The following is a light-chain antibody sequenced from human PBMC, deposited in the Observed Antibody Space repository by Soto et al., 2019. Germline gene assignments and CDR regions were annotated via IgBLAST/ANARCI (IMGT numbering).Light chain of an antibody. Sequence: QSALTQPPSASGSPGQSVTISCTGTSSDVGGYKYVSWYRQHPGKAPKLMIYEVNKRPSGVPDRFSGSKSGNTASLTVSGLQDEDEAGYYCSSYAGSNFVVFGGGTQLTVL. CDR2: EVN. V-gene: IGLV2-8*01. CDR3: SSYAGSNFVV. J-gene: IGLJ2*01. CDR1: SSDVGGYKY.